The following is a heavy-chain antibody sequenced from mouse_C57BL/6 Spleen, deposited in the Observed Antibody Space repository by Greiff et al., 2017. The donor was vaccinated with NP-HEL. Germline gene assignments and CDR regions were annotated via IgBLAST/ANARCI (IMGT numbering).Heavy chain of an antibody. CDR1: GFTFSSYA. CDR2: ISDGGSYT. J-gene: IGHJ3*01. D-gene: IGHD1-2*01. Sequence: EVKLQESGGGLVKPGGSLKLSCAASGFTFSSYAMSWVRQTPEKRLEWVATISDGGSYTYYPDNVKGRFTISRDNAKNNLYLQMSHLKSEDTAMYYCARDPYGGFAYWGKGTLVTVSA. CDR3: ARDPYGGFAY. V-gene: IGHV5-4*01.